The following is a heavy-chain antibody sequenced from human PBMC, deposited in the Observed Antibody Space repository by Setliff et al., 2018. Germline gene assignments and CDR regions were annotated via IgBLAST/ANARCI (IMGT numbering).Heavy chain of an antibody. J-gene: IGHJ3*02. V-gene: IGHV1-8*02. D-gene: IGHD6-13*01. CDR2: MNPNSGNT. Sequence: ASVKVSCKASGYTFTSYDINWVRQATGQGLEWMGWMNPNSGNTGYAQKFQGRVTMTRNTSISTAYMELSSLRSEDTAVYYCAGSAAYSRARSVGAFDIWGQGTMVTVSS. CDR3: AGSAAYSRARSVGAFDI. CDR1: GYTFTSYD.